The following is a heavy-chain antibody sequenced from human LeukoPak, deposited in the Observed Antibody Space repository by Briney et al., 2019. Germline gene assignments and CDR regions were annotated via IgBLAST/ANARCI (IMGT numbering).Heavy chain of an antibody. D-gene: IGHD3-16*02. J-gene: IGHJ4*02. CDR2: IYYSGST. Sequence: PSETLSLTCTVSGGSISSRSYYWGWIRQPPGKGLEWIGSIYYSGSTYYNPSLKSRVTISVDTSKNQFSLKLSSVTAADTAVYYCARRDSAYYDYVWGSYRYTCFDYWGQGTLVTVSS. CDR1: GGSISSRSYY. V-gene: IGHV4-39*01. CDR3: ARRDSAYYDYVWGSYRYTCFDY.